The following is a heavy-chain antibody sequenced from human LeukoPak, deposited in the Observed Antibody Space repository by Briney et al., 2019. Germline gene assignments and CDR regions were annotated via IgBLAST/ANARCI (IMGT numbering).Heavy chain of an antibody. D-gene: IGHD2-2*01. CDR3: AKDRHAPGRYCSSTTCFPFDL. CDR2: ISGSGGTT. CDR1: GFTFSGYD. V-gene: IGHV3-23*01. Sequence: GGSLRLSCAASGFTFSGYDMSWVRQAPGKGLEWVSAISGSGGTTNYADAVKGRFTISRDNSKSTLYLQMNNLRAEDTAVYYCAKDRHAPGRYCSSTTCFPFDLWGQGTLVTVSS. J-gene: IGHJ4*02.